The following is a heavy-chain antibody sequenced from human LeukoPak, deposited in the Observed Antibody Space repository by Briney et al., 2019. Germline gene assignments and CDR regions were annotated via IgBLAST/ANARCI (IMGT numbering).Heavy chain of an antibody. CDR3: AKGGGTRGYYYDSSGYYGMDV. Sequence: GGSLRLSCAASGFTFSSYAMSGVRQAPGKGREWGSAISGSGGSTSYPASVKALFPISRDNSKTPLYLQMTSLRAEDTAVYYCAKGGGTRGYYYDSSGYYGMDVWGQGTTVTVSS. V-gene: IGHV3-23*01. CDR1: GFTFSSYA. D-gene: IGHD3-22*01. CDR2: ISGSGGST. J-gene: IGHJ6*02.